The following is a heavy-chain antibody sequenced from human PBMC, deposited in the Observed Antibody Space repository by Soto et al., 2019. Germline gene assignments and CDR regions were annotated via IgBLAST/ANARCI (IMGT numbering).Heavy chain of an antibody. D-gene: IGHD6-13*01. CDR3: ARSSSSWSLKYYFDY. J-gene: IGHJ4*02. Sequence: GESLKISCAASGFTFSSYGMHWVRQAPGKGLEWVAVIWYDGSNKYYADSVKGRFTISRDNSKNTLYLQMNSLRAEDTAVYYCARSSSSWSLKYYFDYWGQGTLVTVSS. CDR1: GFTFSSYG. V-gene: IGHV3-33*01. CDR2: IWYDGSNK.